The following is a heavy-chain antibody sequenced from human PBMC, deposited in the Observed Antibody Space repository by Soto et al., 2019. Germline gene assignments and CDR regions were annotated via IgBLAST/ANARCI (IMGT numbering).Heavy chain of an antibody. D-gene: IGHD6-6*01. CDR3: AHSRRIAARMNWFDP. J-gene: IGHJ5*02. Sequence: QITLKESGPTLVKPTQTLTLTCTFSGFSLSTSGVGVGWIRQPPGKALEWLALIYWDDDKRYSPSLKSRLTIXXDXSXXQVVLTMTNMDPVDTAAYYCAHSRRIAARMNWFDPWGQGTLVTVSS. CDR1: GFSLSTSGVG. V-gene: IGHV2-5*02. CDR2: IYWDDDK.